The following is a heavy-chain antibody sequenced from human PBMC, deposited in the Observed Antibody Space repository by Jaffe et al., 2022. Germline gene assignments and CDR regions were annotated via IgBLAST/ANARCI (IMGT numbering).Heavy chain of an antibody. CDR2: MYNSGST. CDR1: GGSITSNTHY. J-gene: IGHJ4*02. Sequence: QLQLQESGPGLVKPSETLSLTCTVSGGSITSNTHYWAWIRQPPGKGLEWIGNMYNSGSTLHNPSLKSRVTISVDTSKNQFSLKLSSVTAADTAVYYCARELTGDNGGFFDDWGQGTLVTVSS. V-gene: IGHV4-39*02. CDR3: ARELTGDNGGFFDD. D-gene: IGHD7-27*01.